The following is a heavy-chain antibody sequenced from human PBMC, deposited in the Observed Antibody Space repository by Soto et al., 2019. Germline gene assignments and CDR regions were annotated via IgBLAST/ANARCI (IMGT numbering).Heavy chain of an antibody. CDR2: IIPLFGTA. D-gene: IGHD6-19*01. CDR1: GGTCSTYA. Sequence: QVQLVQSGAEVKQPGSSVKVSCKTSGGTCSTYAIYWVRQAPGQGLEWMGAIIPLFGTADYAQKFQGRVTITADESTSTASMELSSLRSEDTAVYYCARPKGSYSSGYYYFDYWGQGTLVTVSS. J-gene: IGHJ4*02. V-gene: IGHV1-69*01. CDR3: ARPKGSYSSGYYYFDY.